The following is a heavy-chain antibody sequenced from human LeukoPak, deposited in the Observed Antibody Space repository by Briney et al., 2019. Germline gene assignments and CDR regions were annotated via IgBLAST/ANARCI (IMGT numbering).Heavy chain of an antibody. CDR2: ISGSGGST. D-gene: IGHD3-22*01. Sequence: PGGSLRLSCAASGFTFSSYAMSWVRQAPGKGLEWVSAISGSGGSTYYADSVKGRFTISRDNSKNTLYLQMNSLRAEDTAVYYCLGTPTHYYDSSGYLDTAWFDPWGQGTLVTVSS. V-gene: IGHV3-23*01. J-gene: IGHJ5*02. CDR3: LGTPTHYYDSSGYLDTAWFDP. CDR1: GFTFSSYA.